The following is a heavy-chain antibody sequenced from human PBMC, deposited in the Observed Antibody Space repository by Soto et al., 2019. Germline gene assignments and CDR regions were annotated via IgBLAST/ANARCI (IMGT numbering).Heavy chain of an antibody. CDR3: AKGGPYCSGGSYFKSWFDP. Sequence: PGGSLRLSCVASGFTFSDYSMSWVRQAPGKGLEWVSAISGSGGSTYYADSVKGRFTISRDNSKNTLYLQMNSLRAEDTAVYYCAKGGPYCSGGSYFKSWFDPWGQGTLVTVSS. CDR1: GFTFSDYS. J-gene: IGHJ5*02. V-gene: IGHV3-23*01. D-gene: IGHD2-15*01. CDR2: ISGSGGST.